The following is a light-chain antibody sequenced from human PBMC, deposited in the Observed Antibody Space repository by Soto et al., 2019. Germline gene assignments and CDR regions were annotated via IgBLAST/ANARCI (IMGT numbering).Light chain of an antibody. Sequence: EIVLTQSPVTLSLSPGERAALSSRASQSVRGTYLAGHQQKPGQAPRLLIYGASSRATGIPDRFSGSGSGTAVTLSVSRLEPEDFAVYFCQQYGSSPATFGQGTKVDIK. J-gene: IGKJ1*01. V-gene: IGKV3-20*01. CDR2: GAS. CDR1: QSVRGTY. CDR3: QQYGSSPAT.